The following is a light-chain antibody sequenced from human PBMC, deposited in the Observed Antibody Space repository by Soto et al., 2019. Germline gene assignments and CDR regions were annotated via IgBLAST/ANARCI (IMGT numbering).Light chain of an antibody. CDR1: SSNIGSNT. J-gene: IGLJ3*02. V-gene: IGLV1-44*01. CDR3: AAWDDSLDGFWV. CDR2: NNN. Sequence: QSVLTQPPSASGTPGQRVTISCSGSSSNIGSNTVSWYQQFPGTAPQLLIHNNNQRPSGVPDRFSGSKSGTSASLAISGLQSDDEADYYCAAWDDSLDGFWVFGGGTKVTVL.